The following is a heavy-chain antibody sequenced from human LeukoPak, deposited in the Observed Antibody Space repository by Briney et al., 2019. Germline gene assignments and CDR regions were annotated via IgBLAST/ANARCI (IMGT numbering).Heavy chain of an antibody. CDR3: ARASSKQLAGYLPDGFDI. Sequence: GGSLRLSGAASGFTFSSYSMNWVRQAPGKGLEWVSSISSSGTYVYYADSVKGRFTISRDNAKNSLSLQMNSLRADDAAVYYCARASSKQLAGYLPDGFDIWGQGTMVTVSS. CDR1: GFTFSSYS. D-gene: IGHD3-9*01. V-gene: IGHV3-21*01. J-gene: IGHJ3*02. CDR2: ISSSGTYV.